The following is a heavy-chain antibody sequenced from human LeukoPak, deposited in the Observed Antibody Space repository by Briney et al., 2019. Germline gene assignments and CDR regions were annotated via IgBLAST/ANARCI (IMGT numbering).Heavy chain of an antibody. D-gene: IGHD3-10*01. J-gene: IGHJ4*02. CDR1: GYTFTSYD. Sequence: ASVKVSCKASGYTFTSYDINWVRQATGQGLEWMGWMNPNSGNTGYAQKFQGRVTMTRNTSISTAYMELSSLRPEDTAVYYCVTMVRGAQVDYWGQGTLVTVSS. CDR2: MNPNSGNT. V-gene: IGHV1-8*01. CDR3: VTMVRGAQVDY.